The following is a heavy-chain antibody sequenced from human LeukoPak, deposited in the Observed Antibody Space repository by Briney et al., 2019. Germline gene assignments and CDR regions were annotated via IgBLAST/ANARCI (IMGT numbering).Heavy chain of an antibody. Sequence: GGSLRLSCAASGFTFSSNYMSWVRQVPGKGLEWVSVIYSGGSTYYADSVKGRFTIPRDNSKNTLYLQMNSLRAEDTAVYYCARDGYDSSGYYSADWGQGTLVTVSS. CDR1: GFTFSSNY. D-gene: IGHD3-22*01. J-gene: IGHJ4*02. CDR2: IYSGGST. V-gene: IGHV3-53*01. CDR3: ARDGYDSSGYYSAD.